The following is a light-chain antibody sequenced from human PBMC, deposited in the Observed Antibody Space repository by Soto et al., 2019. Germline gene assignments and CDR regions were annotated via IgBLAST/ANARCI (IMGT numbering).Light chain of an antibody. V-gene: IGKV1-5*03. Sequence: DIEMTQSPSSLSVSVGDSVTINCRTSQSIATYLNWYQQKPGKAPKLLIYKASTLKSGVPSRFSGSGSGTEFTLTISSLQPDEFATYDGQHYNSYSETFGQGTKVDIK. J-gene: IGKJ1*01. CDR1: QSIATY. CDR3: QHYNSYSET. CDR2: KAS.